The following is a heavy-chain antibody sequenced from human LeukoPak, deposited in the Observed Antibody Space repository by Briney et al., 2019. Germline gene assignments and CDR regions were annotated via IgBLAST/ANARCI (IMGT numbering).Heavy chain of an antibody. D-gene: IGHD6-19*01. CDR1: GGTFSSYA. Sequence: SVKVSCKASGGTFSSYAISWVRQAPGQGLEWMGRIIPILGIANYAQKFQGRVTMTRNTSISTAYMELSSLRSEDTAVYYCARIAVAGPGDYWGQGTLVTVSS. CDR2: IIPILGIA. J-gene: IGHJ4*02. CDR3: ARIAVAGPGDY. V-gene: IGHV1-69*04.